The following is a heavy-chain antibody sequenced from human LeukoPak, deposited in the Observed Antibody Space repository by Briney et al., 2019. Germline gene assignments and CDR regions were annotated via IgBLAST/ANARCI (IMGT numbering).Heavy chain of an antibody. V-gene: IGHV3-53*04. D-gene: IGHD6-19*01. CDR3: ARVGVGTVAGNYFDD. CDR2: IYGGGGT. J-gene: IGHJ4*02. Sequence: PGGSLRLSRTASGFTVSSSYMTWVRQAPGKGLEWVSLIYGGGGTYYADSVKGRFTISRHNSENTLYLEMNSLRPEDTAVYYCARVGVGTVAGNYFDDWGQGTLVTVSS. CDR1: GFTVSSSY.